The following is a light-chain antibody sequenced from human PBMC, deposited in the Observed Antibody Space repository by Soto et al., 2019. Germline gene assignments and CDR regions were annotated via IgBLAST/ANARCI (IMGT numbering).Light chain of an antibody. J-gene: IGKJ1*01. Sequence: DIQMTQSPSSLSASVGDRVTITCRASQSISSDLHWYQQKPGKAPKLLIYAASSLQSGVPSRFSGSGSGTDFTPTISRLQPGDFATYYCQQSYSTSWTFGQGTKVEIK. V-gene: IGKV1-39*01. CDR3: QQSYSTSWT. CDR2: AAS. CDR1: QSISSD.